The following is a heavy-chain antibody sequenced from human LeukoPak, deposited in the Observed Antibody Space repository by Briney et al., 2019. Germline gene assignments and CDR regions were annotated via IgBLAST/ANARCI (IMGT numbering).Heavy chain of an antibody. J-gene: IGHJ4*02. Sequence: ASVKVSCKASGYTFTSYDINWVRQATGQGLEWMGWISAYNGNTNYAQKLQGRVTMTEDTSTDTAYMELSSLRSEDTAVYYCATDPICSSTSCPFDYWGQGTLVTVSS. V-gene: IGHV1-18*01. CDR3: ATDPICSSTSCPFDY. CDR1: GYTFTSYD. CDR2: ISAYNGNT. D-gene: IGHD2-2*01.